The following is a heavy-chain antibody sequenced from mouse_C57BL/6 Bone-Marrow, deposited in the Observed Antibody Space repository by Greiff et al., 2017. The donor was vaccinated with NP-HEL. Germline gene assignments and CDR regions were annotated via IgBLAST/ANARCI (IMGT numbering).Heavy chain of an antibody. CDR3: ARGGKRGNYFDY. D-gene: IGHD1-1*02. CDR1: GYSFTGYY. CDR2: INPSTGGT. Sequence: VQLQQSGPELVKPGASVKISCKASGYSFTGYYMNWVKQSPEKSLEWIGEINPSTGGTTYNQKFKAKATLTVDKSSSTAYMQLKSLTSEDSAVYYCARGGKRGNYFDYWGQGTTLTVSS. V-gene: IGHV1-42*01. J-gene: IGHJ2*01.